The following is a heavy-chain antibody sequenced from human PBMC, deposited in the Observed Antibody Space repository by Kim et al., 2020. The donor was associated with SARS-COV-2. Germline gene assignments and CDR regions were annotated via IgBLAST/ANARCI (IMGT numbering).Heavy chain of an antibody. CDR1: GYSFTSYW. CDR2: IYPGDSDT. J-gene: IGHJ6*02. Sequence: GESLKISRKGSGYSFTSYWIGWVRQMPGKGLEWMGIIYPGDSDTRYSPSFQGQVTISADKSISTAYLQWSSLKASDTAMYYCARQLGYCSGGSCYSRYYYGMDVWGQGTTVTVSS. CDR3: ARQLGYCSGGSCYSRYYYGMDV. V-gene: IGHV5-51*01. D-gene: IGHD2-15*01.